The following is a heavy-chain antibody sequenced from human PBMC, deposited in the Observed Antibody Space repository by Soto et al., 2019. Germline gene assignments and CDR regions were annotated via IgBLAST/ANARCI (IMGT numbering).Heavy chain of an antibody. CDR2: INHNSGGT. CDR3: ARRKRYDSSGYYDY. D-gene: IGHD3-22*01. J-gene: IGHJ4*02. V-gene: IGHV1-2*04. CDR1: GYTFTGYY. Sequence: ASVKVSCQASGYTFTGYYMHWVRQAPGQGLEWMGWINHNSGGTNYAQKFQGWVTMTRDTSISTAYMELSRLGSDDTAVYYCARRKRYDSSGYYDYWGQGTLVTVSS.